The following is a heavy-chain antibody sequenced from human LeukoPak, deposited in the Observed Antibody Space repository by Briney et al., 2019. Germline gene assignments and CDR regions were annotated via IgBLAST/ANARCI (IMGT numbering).Heavy chain of an antibody. CDR3: ARGSNSVAN. Sequence: PSETLSLTCAVYGGSFSESYWSWIRQPPGEGLEWVGEISHSGDTNYNPSLKSRVTISVDTSKNQFSLNLNSVTAADTAVYYRARGSNSVANWGQGTLVTVSS. CDR2: ISHSGDT. D-gene: IGHD4-23*01. J-gene: IGHJ4*02. V-gene: IGHV4-34*01. CDR1: GGSFSESY.